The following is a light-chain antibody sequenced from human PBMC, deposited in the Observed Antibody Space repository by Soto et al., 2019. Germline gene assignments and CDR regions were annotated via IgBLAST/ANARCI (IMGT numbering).Light chain of an antibody. CDR3: QQRSDWPRT. Sequence: EIVLTQSPATLSLSPGERATLSCRASQSVSSYLAWYQQKPGQAPRLLMYEASTRATGIPARFSGGGSGTDFTLTISSLEPEDFAVYYCQQRSDWPRTFGQGTKVDIK. V-gene: IGKV3-11*01. CDR1: QSVSSY. J-gene: IGKJ1*01. CDR2: EAS.